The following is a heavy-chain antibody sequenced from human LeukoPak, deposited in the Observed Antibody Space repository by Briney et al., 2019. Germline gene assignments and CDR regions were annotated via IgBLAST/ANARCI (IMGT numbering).Heavy chain of an antibody. CDR3: ARDLVVGATGFDY. J-gene: IGHJ4*02. CDR1: GFTFSSYS. D-gene: IGHD1-26*01. V-gene: IGHV3-21*01. Sequence: GGSLRLSCAASGFTFSSYSMTWVRQAPGKGLEWVSSISSSSSYIYYADSVKGRFTISRDNAKNSLYLQMNSLRAEDTAVYYCARDLVVGATGFDYWGQGTLVTVSS. CDR2: ISSSSSYI.